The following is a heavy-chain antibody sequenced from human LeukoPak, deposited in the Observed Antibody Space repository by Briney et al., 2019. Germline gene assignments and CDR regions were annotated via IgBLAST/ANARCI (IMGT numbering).Heavy chain of an antibody. CDR2: IRSKANNYAT. Sequence: PGGSLRLSCAASGFTFSVSAMHWVRQASGKGLEWVGRIRSKANNYATEYDASVKGRFTLSRDDSKNTTYLQMNSLTTEDTAVYSCTRHTMDVWSQGTTVTVSS. J-gene: IGHJ6*01. CDR1: GFTFSVSA. CDR3: TRHTMDV. V-gene: IGHV3-73*01.